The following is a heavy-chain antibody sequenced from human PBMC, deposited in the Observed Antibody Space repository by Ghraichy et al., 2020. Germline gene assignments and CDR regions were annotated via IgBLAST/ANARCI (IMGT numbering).Heavy chain of an antibody. CDR1: GFTFSTYT. CDR3: ARDHAGYCTGGVCYSFDS. V-gene: IGHV3-48*02. Sequence: GESLNISCAASGFTFSTYTLNWVRQAPGKGLEWVSSITSSSSTIYYADSVKGRFTTSRDNAKNLLYLQMNSLRDEDTAVYYCARDHAGYCTGGVCYSFDSWGQGTLFTVSS. J-gene: IGHJ4*02. D-gene: IGHD2-8*02. CDR2: ITSSSSTI.